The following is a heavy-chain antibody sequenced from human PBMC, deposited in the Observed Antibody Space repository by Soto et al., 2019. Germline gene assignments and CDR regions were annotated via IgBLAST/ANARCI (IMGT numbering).Heavy chain of an antibody. Sequence: PSETLSLTCTVSGGSISSGGYYWSWIRQHPGKGLEWIGYIYYSGSTYYNPSLKSRVTISVDTSKNQFSLKLSSVTAADTAVYYCARDRWSDSSGYYFDYWGQGTLVTVSS. CDR3: ARDRWSDSSGYYFDY. CDR2: IYYSGST. J-gene: IGHJ4*02. V-gene: IGHV4-31*03. CDR1: GGSISSGGYY. D-gene: IGHD3-22*01.